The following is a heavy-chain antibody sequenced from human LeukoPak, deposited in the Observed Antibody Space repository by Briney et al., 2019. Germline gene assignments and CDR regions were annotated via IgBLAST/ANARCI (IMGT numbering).Heavy chain of an antibody. CDR3: ARENSDWAFDY. J-gene: IGHJ4*02. CDR1: GYTFTDYY. Sequence: ASVKVSCKASGYTFTDYYIHWVQQAPGQGLEWMGWMNANSGGTKYAQKFQGRVTMTRDTSISTAYMELSRLGSDDTAVYYCARENSDWAFDYWGQETLVSVSS. V-gene: IGHV1-2*02. CDR2: MNANSGGT. D-gene: IGHD6-19*01.